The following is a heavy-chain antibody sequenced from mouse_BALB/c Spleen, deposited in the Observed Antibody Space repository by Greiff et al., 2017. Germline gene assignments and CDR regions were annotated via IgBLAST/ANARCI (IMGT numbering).Heavy chain of an antibody. J-gene: IGHJ4*01. CDR2: ILPGSGST. CDR1: GYTFSSYW. CDR3: ARYYGSSYYDAMDY. Sequence: QVQLKQSGAELMKPGASVKISCKATGYTFSSYWIEWVKQRPGHGLEWIGEILPGSGSTNYNEKFKGKATFTADTSSNTAYMQLSSLTSEDSAVYYCARYYGSSYYDAMDYWGQGTSVTVSS. D-gene: IGHD1-1*01. V-gene: IGHV1-9*01.